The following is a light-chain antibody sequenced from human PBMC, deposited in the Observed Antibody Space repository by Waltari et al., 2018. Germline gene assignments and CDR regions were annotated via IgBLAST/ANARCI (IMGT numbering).Light chain of an antibody. J-gene: IGKJ2*01. V-gene: IGKV1-5*01. CDR1: QTIGRW. CDR3: QEYNTYT. CDR2: DAS. Sequence: DIQMTQSPSTLPASVGDRVTITCRASQTIGRWLAWYQQKPGKAPRLLIYDASTLEAGVPLRFSGSTSGTEFTLTISSLQPVDFATYYCQEYNTYTFGQGTKLEIK.